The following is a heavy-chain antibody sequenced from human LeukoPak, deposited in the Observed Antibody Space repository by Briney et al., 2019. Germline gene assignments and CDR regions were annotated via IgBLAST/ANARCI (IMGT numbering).Heavy chain of an antibody. CDR3: ARDKEGSFDY. Sequence: SETLSLTCAVSGYSISSGYYWGWIPQPPGKGLEWIGSIYHSGSTYYNPSLKSRVTISVDTSKNQFSLKLSSVTAADTAVYYCARDKEGSFDYWGQGTLVTVSS. V-gene: IGHV4-38-2*02. CDR1: GYSISSGYY. J-gene: IGHJ4*02. CDR2: IYHSGST.